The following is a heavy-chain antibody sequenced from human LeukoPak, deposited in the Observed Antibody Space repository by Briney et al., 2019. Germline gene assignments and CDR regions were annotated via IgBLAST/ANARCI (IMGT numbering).Heavy chain of an antibody. V-gene: IGHV4-34*01. CDR2: INHSGST. J-gene: IGHJ5*02. CDR3: ARRGPRITMVRGVIYSWFDP. CDR1: GGSFSGYY. D-gene: IGHD3-10*01. Sequence: PETLSLTCAVYGGSFSGYYWSWIRQPPGKGLEWIGEINHSGSTNYNPSLKSRVTISVDTSKNQSSLKLSSVTAADTAVYYCARRGPRITMVRGVIYSWFDPWGQGTLVTVSS.